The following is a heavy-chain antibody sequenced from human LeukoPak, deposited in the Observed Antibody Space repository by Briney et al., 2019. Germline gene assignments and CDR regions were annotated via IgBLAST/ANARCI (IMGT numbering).Heavy chain of an antibody. J-gene: IGHJ6*02. CDR3: AREGPYYNMDV. CDR2: IYSGGST. V-gene: IGHV3-53*01. Sequence: GGSLRLSCAASGFTVSSNYMSWVRQAPGKGLEWVSVIYSGGSTYYADSVKGRFTISRDNFKNTLYLQMNRLRVEDTAVYFCAREGPYYNMDVWGQGTTVTVSS. CDR1: GFTVSSNY.